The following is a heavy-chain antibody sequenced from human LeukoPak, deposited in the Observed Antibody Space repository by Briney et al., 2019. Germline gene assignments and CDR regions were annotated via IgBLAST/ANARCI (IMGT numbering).Heavy chain of an antibody. D-gene: IGHD2-2*01. CDR1: GGSFSGYY. J-gene: IGHJ4*02. Sequence: LSETLSLTCAVYGGSFSGYYWSWIRQPPGKGLEWIGEINHSGSTNYNPSLKSRVTVSVGTSKNQFSLKLSSVTAADTAVYYCARVYCSSTSCLYYFDYWGQGTLVTVSS. V-gene: IGHV4-34*01. CDR3: ARVYCSSTSCLYYFDY. CDR2: INHSGST.